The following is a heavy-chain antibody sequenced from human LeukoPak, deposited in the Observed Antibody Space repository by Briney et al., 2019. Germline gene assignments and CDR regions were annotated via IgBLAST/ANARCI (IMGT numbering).Heavy chain of an antibody. CDR2: INPNSGGT. Sequence: ASVKVSCKASGYTFTGYYMHWVRQAPGQGLEWMGWINPNSGGTNYAQKFQGWVTMTRDTSISTAYMELSRLRSDDTAVYYCARGLEHSSSWYSTSGFGYWGQGTLVTVSS. D-gene: IGHD6-13*01. J-gene: IGHJ4*02. CDR3: ARGLEHSSSWYSTSGFGY. V-gene: IGHV1-2*04. CDR1: GYTFTGYY.